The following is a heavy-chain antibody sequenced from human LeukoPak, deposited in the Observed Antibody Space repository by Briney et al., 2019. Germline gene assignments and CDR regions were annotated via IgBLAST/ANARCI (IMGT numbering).Heavy chain of an antibody. CDR2: ISSSSKTI. CDR3: ARDAYCSGGSCFSISPFDY. CDR1: GFTLSTYE. V-gene: IGHV3-48*03. J-gene: IGHJ4*02. Sequence: GGSLRLSCAASGFTLSTYEMNWVRQAPGKGLEWVSYISSSSKTIYYADSVKGRFTISRDNAENSLYLQMNSLRAEDTAVYYCARDAYCSGGSCFSISPFDYWGQGTLVTVSS. D-gene: IGHD2-15*01.